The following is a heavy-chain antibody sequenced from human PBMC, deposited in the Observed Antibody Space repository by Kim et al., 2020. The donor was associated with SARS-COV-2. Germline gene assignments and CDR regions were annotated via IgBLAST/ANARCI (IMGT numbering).Heavy chain of an antibody. Sequence: GGSLRLSCAASGFTFSSYGMHWVRQAPGKGLEWVAVISYDGSNKYYADSVKGRFTISRDNSKNTLYLQMNSLRAEDTAVYYCAKVRKSYAAIAVAGHPFDYWGQGTLLTVSS. CDR2: ISYDGSNK. CDR1: GFTFSSYG. V-gene: IGHV3-30*18. CDR3: AKVRKSYAAIAVAGHPFDY. D-gene: IGHD6-19*01. J-gene: IGHJ4*02.